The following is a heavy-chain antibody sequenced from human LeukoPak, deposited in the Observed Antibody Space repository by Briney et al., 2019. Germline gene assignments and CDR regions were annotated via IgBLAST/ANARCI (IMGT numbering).Heavy chain of an antibody. CDR1: GFTFSSFD. D-gene: IGHD2-2*01. CDR3: ARDVDVSAAVIPGYFDS. J-gene: IGHJ4*02. CDR2: IGLGGDT. V-gene: IGHV3-13*04. Sequence: PGGSLRLSCAASGFTFSSFDMHWVRQVTGKGLEWVSAIGLGGDTYYPGSVKGRFTISRENAKNSLYLQMNSLRAGDTAVYYCARDVDVSAAVIPGYFDSWGQGTLVTVSS.